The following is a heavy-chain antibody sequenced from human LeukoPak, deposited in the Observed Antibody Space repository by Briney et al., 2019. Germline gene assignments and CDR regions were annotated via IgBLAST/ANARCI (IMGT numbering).Heavy chain of an antibody. Sequence: GGSLRLSCAASGFTFSSYSMNWVRQAPGKGLEWVSSISSSSSYIFYADSVKGRFTISRDNAKNSLYLQMNSLRAEDTAVYYCARDGRDGYGNYWGQGTLVTVSS. CDR1: GFTFSSYS. J-gene: IGHJ4*02. CDR3: ARDGRDGYGNY. CDR2: ISSSSSYI. V-gene: IGHV3-21*01. D-gene: IGHD5-24*01.